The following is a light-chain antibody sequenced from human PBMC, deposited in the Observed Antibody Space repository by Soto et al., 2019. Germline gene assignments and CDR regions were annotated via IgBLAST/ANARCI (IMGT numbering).Light chain of an antibody. CDR2: AAS. CDR1: QSVSSIY. V-gene: IGKV3-20*01. Sequence: EIVLTQSPGTLSLSPGERATLSCRASQSVSSIYLAWYQQKPGQAPRLLIYAASSRATGIPDRFSGSGSGTDFTLTISRLEPEDFVVYYCQQYGSSPGTFGQGTKVEIK. CDR3: QQYGSSPGT. J-gene: IGKJ1*01.